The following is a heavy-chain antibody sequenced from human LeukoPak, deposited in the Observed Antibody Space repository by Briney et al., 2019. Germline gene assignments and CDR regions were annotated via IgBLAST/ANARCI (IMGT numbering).Heavy chain of an antibody. CDR1: GFTFSDYY. CDR2: IYSGGST. Sequence: PGGSLRLSCAASGFTFSDYYMSWIRQAPGKGLEWVSVIYSGGSTYYADSVKGRFTISRANSKNTLYLQMNSLRAEDTAVYYCARDGFYDSSGYWMGQDYWGQGTLDTVSS. J-gene: IGHJ4*02. D-gene: IGHD3-22*01. CDR3: ARDGFYDSSGYWMGQDY. V-gene: IGHV3-53*01.